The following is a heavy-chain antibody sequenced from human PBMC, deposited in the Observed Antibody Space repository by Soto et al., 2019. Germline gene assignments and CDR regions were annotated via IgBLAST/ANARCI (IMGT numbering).Heavy chain of an antibody. CDR2: VHYSGNT. CDR3: AASRKGSWTCDY. CDR1: GDSISSGAYY. J-gene: IGHJ4*02. V-gene: IGHV4-31*03. Sequence: QVQLQESGPGLVTPSQTLSLSCTVSGDSISSGAYYWSWVRQFPGKGLEWIGYVHYSGNTFYTPSLKSRLSLSLDTSQNQFSLNLNSVTDADTAVYYCAASRKGSWTCDYWGQGTLVTVAS. D-gene: IGHD2-15*01.